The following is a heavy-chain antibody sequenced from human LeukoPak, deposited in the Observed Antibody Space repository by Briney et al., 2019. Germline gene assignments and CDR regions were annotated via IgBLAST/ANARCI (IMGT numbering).Heavy chain of an antibody. CDR3: ASGYYYDSSGHLLHY. D-gene: IGHD3-22*01. V-gene: IGHV4-39*07. CDR1: GGSITSDY. CDR2: IYYSGST. J-gene: IGHJ4*02. Sequence: SETLSLTCTVSGGSITSDYWGWIRQPPGKGLEWIGSIYYSGSTYYNPSLKSRVTISVDTSKNQFSLKLSSVTAADTAVYYCASGYYYDSSGHLLHYWGQGTLVTVSS.